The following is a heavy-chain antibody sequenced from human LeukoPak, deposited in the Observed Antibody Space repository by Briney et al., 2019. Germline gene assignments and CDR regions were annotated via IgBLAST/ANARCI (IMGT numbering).Heavy chain of an antibody. Sequence: ASVKVSCTASGYTFTSYDINWVRQATGQGLEWMGWMNPNSGNTGYAQKFQGRVTMTRNTSISTAYMELSSLRSEDTAVYYCVGSQFGVVPLPYYYYYGMDVWGQGTTVTVSS. CDR1: GYTFTSYD. CDR2: MNPNSGNT. J-gene: IGHJ6*02. V-gene: IGHV1-8*01. D-gene: IGHD3-3*01. CDR3: VGSQFGVVPLPYYYYYGMDV.